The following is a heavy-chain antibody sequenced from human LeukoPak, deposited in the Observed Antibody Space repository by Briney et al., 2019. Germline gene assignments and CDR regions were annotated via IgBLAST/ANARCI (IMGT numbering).Heavy chain of an antibody. CDR2: IIPIFGTA. J-gene: IGHJ4*02. CDR3: ARDSVELQYYFDY. D-gene: IGHD2-15*01. V-gene: IGHV1-69*06. Sequence: SVKVSCKASGGTFSSYAISWVRQAPGQGLEWMGGIIPIFGTANYAQKFQGRVTITADKSTSTAYMELSSLRSEDTAVYYCARDSVELQYYFDYWGQGTLVTVSS. CDR1: GGTFSSYA.